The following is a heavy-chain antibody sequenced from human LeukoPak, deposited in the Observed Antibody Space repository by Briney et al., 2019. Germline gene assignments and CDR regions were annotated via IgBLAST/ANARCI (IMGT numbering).Heavy chain of an antibody. Sequence: GGSLRLSCAASGFTFSSYAMSWVRQAPGKGLEWVSAISGSGGSTYYADSVKGRFTISRGNSKNTLYPQMNSLRAEDTAVYYCAKLTVGATELDYWGQGTLVTVSS. V-gene: IGHV3-23*01. J-gene: IGHJ4*02. CDR3: AKLTVGATELDY. CDR2: ISGSGGST. CDR1: GFTFSSYA. D-gene: IGHD1-26*01.